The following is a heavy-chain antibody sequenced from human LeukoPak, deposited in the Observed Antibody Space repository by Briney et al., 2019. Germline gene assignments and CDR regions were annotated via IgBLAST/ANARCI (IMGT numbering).Heavy chain of an antibody. Sequence: PSETLSLTCTVSGGSISSSSYYWGWIRQPPGKGLEWIGSIYYSGSTYYNPSLKSRVTISVDTSKTQFSLKLSSVTAADTAVYYCARGRGLYSSGWYVGAYWGQGTLVTVSS. V-gene: IGHV4-39*07. CDR1: GGSISSSSYY. CDR2: IYYSGST. CDR3: ARGRGLYSSGWYVGAY. J-gene: IGHJ4*02. D-gene: IGHD6-19*01.